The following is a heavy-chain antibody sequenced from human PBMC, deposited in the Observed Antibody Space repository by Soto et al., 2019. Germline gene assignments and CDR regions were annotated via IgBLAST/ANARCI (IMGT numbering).Heavy chain of an antibody. CDR2: IWYDGSNK. J-gene: IGHJ6*02. Sequence: ESGGGVVQPGRSLRLSCAASGFTFSSYGMHWVRQAPGKGLEWVAVIWYDGSNKYYADSVKGRFTISRDNSKNTLYLQMNSLRAEDTAVYYCARESTVAGGWGHGMDVWGQGTTVTVSS. V-gene: IGHV3-33*01. D-gene: IGHD6-19*01. CDR1: GFTFSSYG. CDR3: ARESTVAGGWGHGMDV.